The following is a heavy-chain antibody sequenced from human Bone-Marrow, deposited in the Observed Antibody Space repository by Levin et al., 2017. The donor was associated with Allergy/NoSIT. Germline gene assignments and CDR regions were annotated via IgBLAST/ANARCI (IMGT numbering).Heavy chain of an antibody. J-gene: IGHJ2*01. CDR2: IFWDDDK. CDR3: ARVVNHVGRYTDWYFDL. V-gene: IGHV2-5*02. Sequence: SGPTLVKPTQTLTLTCTLSGFSYTSSGVGVSWIRQPPGQALEWLALIFWDDDKRYNPPMKSRLTITRDTSADQVVLRMTNMDPVDTATYYCARVVNHVGRYTDWYFDLWGRGTLVTVSS. CDR1: GFSYTSSGVG. D-gene: IGHD5-18*01.